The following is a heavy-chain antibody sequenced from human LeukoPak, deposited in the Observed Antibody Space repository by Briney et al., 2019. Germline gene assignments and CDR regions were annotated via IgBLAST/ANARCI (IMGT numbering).Heavy chain of an antibody. Sequence: ASVKVSCKASGYTFTSYAMNWVRQAPGQGLEWMGIINPSGGSTSYAQKFQGRVTMTRDTSTSTIYMELSSLRSEDTAVYYCARGGFGYSSGWYLFDYWGQGTLVTVSS. CDR2: INPSGGST. CDR1: GYTFTSYA. D-gene: IGHD6-19*01. CDR3: ARGGFGYSSGWYLFDY. V-gene: IGHV1-46*01. J-gene: IGHJ4*02.